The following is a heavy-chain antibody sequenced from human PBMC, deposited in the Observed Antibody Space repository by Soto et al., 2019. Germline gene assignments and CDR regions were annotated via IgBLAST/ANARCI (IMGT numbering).Heavy chain of an antibody. J-gene: IGHJ3*02. D-gene: IGHD3-3*01. CDR3: ARVVRITIFGVVSRAFDI. CDR2: ISSSSSTI. Sequence: GGSLRLSCAASGFTFSSYSMNWVRQAPGKGLEWVSYISSSSSTIYYADSVKGRFTISRDNAKNSLYLQMNSLRAEDTAVYYWARVVRITIFGVVSRAFDIWGQGTMVTVSS. CDR1: GFTFSSYS. V-gene: IGHV3-48*01.